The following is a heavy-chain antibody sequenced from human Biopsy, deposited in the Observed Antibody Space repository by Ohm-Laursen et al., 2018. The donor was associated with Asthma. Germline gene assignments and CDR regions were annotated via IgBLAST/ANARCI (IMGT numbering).Heavy chain of an antibody. D-gene: IGHD6-13*01. V-gene: IGHV4-34*01. CDR3: VRGSSSWHHGPFHYYYGLDV. Sequence: SDTLSLTCAVYGGSFSSNYWSWIRPTPGKGLEWLGDTPHSGYTNYNPSLSSRLTLSVDTSKNQFSLRLTSVTAADTAVYYCVRGSSSWHHGPFHYYYGLDVWGQGTTATVSS. CDR2: TPHSGYT. CDR1: GGSFSSNY. J-gene: IGHJ6*02.